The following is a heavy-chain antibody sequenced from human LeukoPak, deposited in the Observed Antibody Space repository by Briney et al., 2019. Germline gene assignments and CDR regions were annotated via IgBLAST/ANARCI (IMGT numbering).Heavy chain of an antibody. Sequence: GRSLRLSCTASEFSFDYAINWVRPAPGKGLEWVGFIRSKAYGGTTEYASSVKGRFTISRDDSKSIAYLQMNSLKTEDTAVYYCTRDDSGSYRNWGQGTLVTVSS. D-gene: IGHD1-26*01. V-gene: IGHV3-49*04. CDR3: TRDDSGSYRN. CDR2: IRSKAYGGTT. J-gene: IGHJ4*02. CDR1: EFSFDYA.